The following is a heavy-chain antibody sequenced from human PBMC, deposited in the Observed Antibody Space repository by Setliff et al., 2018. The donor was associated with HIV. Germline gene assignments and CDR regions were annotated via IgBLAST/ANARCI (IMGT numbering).Heavy chain of an antibody. CDR3: ARGRADSSGYWLYYYYYGMDV. CDR2: ISSSGSTI. D-gene: IGHD3-22*01. Sequence: PGGSLRLSCAASGFTFSSYEMNWVRQAPGKGLEWVSYISSSGSTIYYADSVKGRFTISRDNAKNSLYLQMNSLRAEDTAVYYCARGRADSSGYWLYYYYYGMDVWGQGTTVTVSS. J-gene: IGHJ6*02. V-gene: IGHV3-48*03. CDR1: GFTFSSYE.